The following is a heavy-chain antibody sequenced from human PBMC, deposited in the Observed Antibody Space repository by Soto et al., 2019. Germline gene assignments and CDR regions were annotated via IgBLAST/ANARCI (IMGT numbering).Heavy chain of an antibody. CDR2: ISAYNGNT. Sequence: ASVKVSCKASGYTFTSYGISWVRQAPGQGLEWMGWISAYNGNTNYAQKLQGRVTMTTDTSTSTAYMELRSLRSDDTAVYYCARVVVPAALNGYYYYGMDVWGQGTTVTVSS. V-gene: IGHV1-18*01. J-gene: IGHJ6*02. CDR1: GYTFTSYG. CDR3: ARVVVPAALNGYYYYGMDV. D-gene: IGHD2-2*01.